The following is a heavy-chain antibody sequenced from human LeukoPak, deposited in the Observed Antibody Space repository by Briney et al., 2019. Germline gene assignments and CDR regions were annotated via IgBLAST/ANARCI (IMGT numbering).Heavy chain of an antibody. J-gene: IGHJ4*02. V-gene: IGHV3-23*01. CDR2: ISGSGGNK. CDR3: AKAVHSSGYYWFDY. CDR1: GFTFSSHA. Sequence: PGGSPRLSCAASGFTFSSHAMSWVRQAPGKGLEWVSAISGSGGNKYYADSVEGRFTISRDNSKNTVYLQMNSLRAEDTAVYYCAKAVHSSGYYWFDYWGQGTLVTVSS. D-gene: IGHD6-19*01.